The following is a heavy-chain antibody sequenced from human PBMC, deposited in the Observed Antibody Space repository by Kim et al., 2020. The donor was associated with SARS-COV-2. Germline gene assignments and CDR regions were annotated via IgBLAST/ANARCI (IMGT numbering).Heavy chain of an antibody. CDR1: GGSISSYY. CDR3: ARAGRQRGAFGGVIVRGFDFDY. CDR2: IYYSGST. J-gene: IGHJ4*02. D-gene: IGHD3-16*02. Sequence: SETLSLTCTVSGGSISSYYWSWIRQPRGKGLEWIGYIYYSGSTNYNPSLKSRVTISVDTSKNQFSLKLSSVTAADTAVYYCARAGRQRGAFGGVIVRGFDFDYWGQGTLVTVSS. V-gene: IGHV4-59*13.